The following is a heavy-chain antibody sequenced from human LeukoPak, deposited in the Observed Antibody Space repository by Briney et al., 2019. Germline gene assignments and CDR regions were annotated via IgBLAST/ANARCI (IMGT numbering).Heavy chain of an antibody. CDR1: GGSFSGYY. V-gene: IGHV4-34*01. Sequence: PSVTLSLTCAVYGGSFSGYYWSWIRQPPGKGLEWIGEINHSGSTNYNPSLKSRVTISVDTSKNQFSLKVTSLTAADTAVYYCARREYSGSYLIIDYWGQGTLVTVSS. CDR2: INHSGST. J-gene: IGHJ4*02. CDR3: ARREYSGSYLIIDY. D-gene: IGHD1-26*01.